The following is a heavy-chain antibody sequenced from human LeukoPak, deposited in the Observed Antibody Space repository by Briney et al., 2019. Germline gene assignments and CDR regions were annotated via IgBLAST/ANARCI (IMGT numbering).Heavy chain of an antibody. CDR3: AGLAQWLAPFDY. J-gene: IGHJ4*02. Sequence: SETLSLTCTVSGGSISSSSYYWGWIRQPPGKGLEWIGSIYYSGSTYYNPSLKSRVTISVDTSKNQFSLKLSSVTAADTAVYYCAGLAQWLAPFDYWGQGTLVTVSS. D-gene: IGHD6-19*01. V-gene: IGHV4-39*01. CDR2: IYYSGST. CDR1: GGSISSSSYY.